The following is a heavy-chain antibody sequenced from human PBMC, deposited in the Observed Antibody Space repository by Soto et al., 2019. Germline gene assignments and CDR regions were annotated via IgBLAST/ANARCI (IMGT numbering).Heavy chain of an antibody. CDR1: GFTFSSYA. Sequence: GGSLRLSCAASGFTFSSYAMIWVRQAPGKGLEWVSAISGSGGSTYYADSVKGRFTISRDNSKNTLYLQMNSLRAEDTAVYYCASQRGGEPYYYYGMDVWGQGTTVTVSS. J-gene: IGHJ6*02. V-gene: IGHV3-23*01. D-gene: IGHD1-26*01. CDR3: ASQRGGEPYYYYGMDV. CDR2: ISGSGGST.